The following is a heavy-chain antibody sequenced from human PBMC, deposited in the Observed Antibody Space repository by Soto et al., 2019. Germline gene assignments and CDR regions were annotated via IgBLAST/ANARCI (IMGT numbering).Heavy chain of an antibody. CDR3: ARTPGYYYDSSGYYPPGHDY. D-gene: IGHD3-22*01. V-gene: IGHV3-7*03. J-gene: IGHJ4*02. Sequence: GVLRLSCAASGFTFSSYWMSWVRQAPGKGLEWVANIKQDGSEKYYVDSVKGRFTISRDNAKNSLYLQMNSLRAEDTAVYYCARTPGYYYDSSGYYPPGHDYWGQGTLVT. CDR1: GFTFSSYW. CDR2: IKQDGSEK.